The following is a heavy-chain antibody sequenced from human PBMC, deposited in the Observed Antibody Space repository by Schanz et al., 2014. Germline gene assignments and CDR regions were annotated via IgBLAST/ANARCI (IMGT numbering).Heavy chain of an antibody. CDR3: ARDLEGYDGGGGGFDP. CDR1: GFTLSSYA. V-gene: IGHV3-30-3*01. Sequence: QVQLVESGGGVVQPGRSLRLSCAASGFTLSSYAMHWVRQAPGKGLEWVAVISNDGSIKYYADSVEGRFTISRDNSKNTLYLQMNSLRAEDTAVYYCARDLEGYDGGGGGFDPWGQGSLVTVSS. J-gene: IGHJ5*02. CDR2: ISNDGSIK. D-gene: IGHD2-21*01.